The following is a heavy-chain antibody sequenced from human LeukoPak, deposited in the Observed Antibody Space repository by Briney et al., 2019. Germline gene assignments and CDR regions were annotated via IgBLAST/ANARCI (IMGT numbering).Heavy chain of an antibody. Sequence: SETLSLTCTVSGGSISSYYWSWIRQPPGKGLEWIGEINHSGSTNYNPSLKSRVTISVDTSKNQFSLKLSSVTAADTAVYYCARGGYCSSTSCQPLHVSNTDFDYWGQGTLVTVSS. D-gene: IGHD2-2*03. CDR3: ARGGYCSSTSCQPLHVSNTDFDY. CDR2: INHSGST. J-gene: IGHJ4*02. V-gene: IGHV4-34*01. CDR1: GGSISSYY.